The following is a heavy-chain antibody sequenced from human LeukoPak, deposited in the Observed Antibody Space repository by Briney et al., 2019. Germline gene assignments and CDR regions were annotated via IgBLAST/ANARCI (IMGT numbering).Heavy chain of an antibody. CDR1: GYSISSGYY. CDR2: IYHSGST. V-gene: IGHV4-38-2*02. Sequence: SETLSLTCTVSGYSISSGYYWGWIRQPPGKGPEWIGSIYHSGSTYYNPSLKSRVTISVDTSKNQFSLKLSSVTAADTAVYYCARAKYYDFWSGRRGDAFDIWGQGTMVTVSS. J-gene: IGHJ3*02. CDR3: ARAKYYDFWSGRRGDAFDI. D-gene: IGHD3-3*01.